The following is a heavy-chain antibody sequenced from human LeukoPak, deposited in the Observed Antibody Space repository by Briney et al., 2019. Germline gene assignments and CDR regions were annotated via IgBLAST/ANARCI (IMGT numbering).Heavy chain of an antibody. V-gene: IGHV3-43D*04. D-gene: IGHD1-1*01. CDR3: AKEWTGTTYYFDY. CDR1: GFTFDDYA. CDR2: ISWDGGST. Sequence: PGGSLRLSCAASGFTFDDYAMHWVRHAPGKGLEWVSLISWDGGSTYYADSVKGRFTISRDNSKNSLYLQMNSLRAEDTALYYCAKEWTGTTYYFDYWGQGTLVTVSS. J-gene: IGHJ4*02.